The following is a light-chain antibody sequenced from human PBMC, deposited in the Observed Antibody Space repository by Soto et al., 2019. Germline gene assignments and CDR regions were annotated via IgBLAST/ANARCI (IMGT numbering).Light chain of an antibody. CDR2: AAS. CDR1: QGISSF. Sequence: DIHLTQYPSFLSAYVGDRVTITCRASQGISSFLAWYQQKPGKAPNLLMYAASTLQSGVPSRFSGGESGTEYTLTISSLQPEDSATYYCQQLYIFPPTFG. CDR3: QQLYIFPPT. V-gene: IGKV1-9*01. J-gene: IGKJ5*01.